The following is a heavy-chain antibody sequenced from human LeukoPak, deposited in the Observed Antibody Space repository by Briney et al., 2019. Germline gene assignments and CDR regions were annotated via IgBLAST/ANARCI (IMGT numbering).Heavy chain of an antibody. J-gene: IGHJ4*02. CDR1: GFNFSSYS. D-gene: IGHD2-15*01. CDR3: VTSGCSGATCYFYFDF. V-gene: IGHV3-21*01. Sequence: PGGFLRLSCAGSGFNFSSYSMNWGRQAPGEGLEWVSSLNYSGTNIYYADSVKGRFTISRDNAKNSLFLQMNSLRPEDTAVYYCVTSGCSGATCYFYFDFWGQGTLVTVSS. CDR2: LNYSGTNI.